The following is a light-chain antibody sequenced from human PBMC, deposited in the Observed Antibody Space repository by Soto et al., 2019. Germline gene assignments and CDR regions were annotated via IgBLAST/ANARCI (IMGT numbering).Light chain of an antibody. Sequence: EIEMTQSPATLSVSPGQRVTLSCRASQSVSSNLAWYQQKVGQAPRLLIYGESTRATGIPARFSGSGSGTEFFLTISSLQPEDFATYYCQQSYGTWTFGQGSKVDIK. CDR3: QQSYGTWT. J-gene: IGKJ1*01. CDR1: QSVSSN. V-gene: IGKV3-15*01. CDR2: GES.